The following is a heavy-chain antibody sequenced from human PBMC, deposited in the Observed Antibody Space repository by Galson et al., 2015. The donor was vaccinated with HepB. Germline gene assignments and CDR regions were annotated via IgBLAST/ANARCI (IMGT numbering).Heavy chain of an antibody. Sequence: SVKVSCKASGYTFTAYYIHWVRQAPGQGLEWMGWINPDSGGRNYAQKFQGRVTMTRDTSISTAYMELSRLRSDDTAVYYCTRALGHDYGANRHAFDIWGQGTMVTVSS. J-gene: IGHJ3*02. D-gene: IGHD4-23*01. CDR2: INPDSGGR. V-gene: IGHV1-2*02. CDR3: TRALGHDYGANRHAFDI. CDR1: GYTFTAYY.